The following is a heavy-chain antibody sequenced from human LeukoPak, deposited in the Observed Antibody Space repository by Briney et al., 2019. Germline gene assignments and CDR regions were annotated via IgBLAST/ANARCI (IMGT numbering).Heavy chain of an antibody. J-gene: IGHJ4*02. CDR3: AREKYSSNWEIDY. Sequence: ASVKVSCKASGYTFTGYYMHWVRQAPGQGLEWMGWINPNSGGTNYEQEFQGRVTMTRYTSISTGYMELSRLRSDDTAVYYCAREKYSSNWEIDYWGQGTLVTVSS. D-gene: IGHD6-13*01. CDR2: INPNSGGT. CDR1: GYTFTGYY. V-gene: IGHV1-2*02.